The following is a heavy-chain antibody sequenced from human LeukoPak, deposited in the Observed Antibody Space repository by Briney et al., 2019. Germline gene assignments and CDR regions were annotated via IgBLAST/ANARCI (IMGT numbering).Heavy chain of an antibody. CDR1: GFTFSSYE. J-gene: IGHJ4*02. D-gene: IGHD2/OR15-2a*01. Sequence: GGSLRLSCAASGFTFSSYEMNWVRQAPGKGLEWVSYISSSGSTIYYADSVKGRFTISRDNAKNSLYLQMNSLRAEDTAVYYCARDLGVVSHYYFDSWGQGTLVTVSS. CDR3: ARDLGVVSHYYFDS. CDR2: ISSSGSTI. V-gene: IGHV3-48*03.